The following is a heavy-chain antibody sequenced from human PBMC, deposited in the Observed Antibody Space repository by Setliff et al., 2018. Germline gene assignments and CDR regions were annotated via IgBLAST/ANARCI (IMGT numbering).Heavy chain of an antibody. D-gene: IGHD3-22*01. CDR1: GGSISSGGYY. CDR3: ASRDYYDNRGSLDF. CDR2: IYQNGIT. J-gene: IGHJ4*02. Sequence: PSETLSLTCTVSGGSISSGGYYWSWIRQHPGKGLEWIGTIYQNGITYYNPSVKSRVTISVDKSKNQFSLSLRSVTAADTAMYYCASRDYYDNRGSLDFWGQGTLVTVSS. V-gene: IGHV4-31*03.